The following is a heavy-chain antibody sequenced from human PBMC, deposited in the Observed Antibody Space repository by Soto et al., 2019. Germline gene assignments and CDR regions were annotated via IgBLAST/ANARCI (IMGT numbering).Heavy chain of an antibody. CDR1: GGSISSSSYY. Sequence: SETLSLTCTVSGGSISSSSYYWGWIRQPPGKGLEWIGSIYYSGSTYYNPSLKSRVTISVDTSKNQFSLKLSSVTAADTAVYYCAGQTYYYDSSYDYWGQGTLVTVSS. V-gene: IGHV4-39*01. J-gene: IGHJ4*02. D-gene: IGHD3-22*01. CDR2: IYYSGST. CDR3: AGQTYYYDSSYDY.